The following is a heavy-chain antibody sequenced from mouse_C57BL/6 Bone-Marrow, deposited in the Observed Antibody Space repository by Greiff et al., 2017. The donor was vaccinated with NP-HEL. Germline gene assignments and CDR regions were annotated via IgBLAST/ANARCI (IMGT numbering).Heavy chain of an antibody. D-gene: IGHD1-1*01. Sequence: EVMLVESGAELVRPGASVKLSCTASGFNIKDDYMHWVKQRPEQGLEWIGWIDPENGDTEYASKFQGKATITADTSSNTAYLQLSSLTSEDTAVYYCTTTTGFDVWGTGTTVTVSS. CDR2: IDPENGDT. V-gene: IGHV14-4*01. J-gene: IGHJ1*03. CDR3: TTTTGFDV. CDR1: GFNIKDDY.